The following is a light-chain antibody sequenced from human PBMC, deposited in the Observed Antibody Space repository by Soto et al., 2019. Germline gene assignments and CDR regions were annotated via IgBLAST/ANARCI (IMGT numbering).Light chain of an antibody. CDR1: SSDVGGYNY. CDR2: EVN. V-gene: IGLV2-14*01. Sequence: QSVLTQRASVSGSPGQSITISCTGPSSDVGGYNYVSWYQQHPGNAPRLMIYEVNNRPSGVPNRFSGSKSGNTASLTISGLQAEDEADYYCSSKTSSRTPFVFGTGTKVTVL. J-gene: IGLJ1*01. CDR3: SSKTSSRTPFV.